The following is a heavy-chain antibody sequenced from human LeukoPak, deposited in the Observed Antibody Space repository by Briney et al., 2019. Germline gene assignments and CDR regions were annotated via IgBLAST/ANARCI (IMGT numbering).Heavy chain of an antibody. Sequence: SETLSLTCTVSGGSISSSSYYWGWIRQPPGKGLEWIGSIYYSGSTYYNPSLKSRVTISVDTSKNQFSLKLSSVTAADTAVYYCARTPIVATLGDYYFDYWGQGTLVTVSS. CDR2: IYYSGST. V-gene: IGHV4-39*01. CDR1: GGSISSSSYY. D-gene: IGHD5-12*01. J-gene: IGHJ4*02. CDR3: ARTPIVATLGDYYFDY.